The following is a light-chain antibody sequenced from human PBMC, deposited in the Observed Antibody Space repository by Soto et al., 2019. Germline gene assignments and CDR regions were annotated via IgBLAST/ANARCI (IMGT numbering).Light chain of an antibody. Sequence: QSVLTQPASGSGSAGQSSTISNNGTSSDIGSYNRVSWYQQHPGTAPKLMIYEVSNRPSGVPDRFSGSKSGNTASLTISGLQAEDEADYYCSSYTSSSTYVFGTGTKVTVL. CDR3: SSYTSSSTYV. CDR2: EVS. J-gene: IGLJ1*01. V-gene: IGLV2-18*02. CDR1: SSDIGSYNR.